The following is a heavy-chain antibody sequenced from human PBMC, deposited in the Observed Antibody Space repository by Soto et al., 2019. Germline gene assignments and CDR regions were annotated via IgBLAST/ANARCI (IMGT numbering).Heavy chain of an antibody. CDR1: GFAFSSYA. Sequence: EVQLLESGGGLVQPGGSLRLSCAASGFAFSSYAMSWVRQAPGKGLEWVSAISGSGGSTYYADSVKGRFTISRDNSKNTLYLQMNSLRAEDTAVYYCAKDFLVATIFLSDYWGQGTLVTVSS. CDR3: AKDFLVATIFLSDY. CDR2: ISGSGGST. D-gene: IGHD5-12*01. J-gene: IGHJ4*02. V-gene: IGHV3-23*01.